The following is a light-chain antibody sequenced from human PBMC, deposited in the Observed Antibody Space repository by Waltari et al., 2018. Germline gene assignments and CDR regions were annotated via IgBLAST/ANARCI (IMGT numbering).Light chain of an antibody. Sequence: QSALTQPPSASGSPGQSVTISCAGTSSDVVGFDYVSWYQQQPGKAPKLMIYGVTKRPSGIPDRFSGSKSGNTASLTVSGLQAEDEADYYCSSYAGSNNWVFGGGTKLTVL. CDR3: SSYAGSNNWV. J-gene: IGLJ3*02. CDR1: SSDVVGFDY. V-gene: IGLV2-8*01. CDR2: GVT.